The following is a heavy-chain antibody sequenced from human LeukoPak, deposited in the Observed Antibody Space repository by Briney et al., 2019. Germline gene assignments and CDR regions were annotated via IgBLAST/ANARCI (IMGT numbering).Heavy chain of an antibody. CDR3: ARDVYYDSSGYQLPRGFDP. D-gene: IGHD3-22*01. CDR1: GGSFSGYY. CDR2: IYHSGST. J-gene: IGHJ5*02. V-gene: IGHV4-34*01. Sequence: SETLSLTCAVYGGSFSGYYWSWIRQPPGKGLEWIGSIYHSGSTYYNPSLKSRVTISVDTSKNQFSLKLSSVTAADTAVYYCARDVYYDSSGYQLPRGFDPWGQGTLVTVSS.